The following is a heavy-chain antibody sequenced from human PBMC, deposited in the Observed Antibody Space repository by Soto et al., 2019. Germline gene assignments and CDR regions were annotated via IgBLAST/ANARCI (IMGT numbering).Heavy chain of an antibody. Sequence: SQTLSLTCAISGDSVSSNSAAWNWIRQSPSRGLEWLGRTYYRYKWYTDYAVSMKSRITINPDTSKNQFSLQLNSVTPEDTAVYYCASGYYGSGSYYPFDYWGQGTLVTVSS. J-gene: IGHJ4*02. D-gene: IGHD3-10*01. CDR1: GDSVSSNSAA. CDR3: ASGYYGSGSYYPFDY. V-gene: IGHV6-1*01. CDR2: TYYRYKWYT.